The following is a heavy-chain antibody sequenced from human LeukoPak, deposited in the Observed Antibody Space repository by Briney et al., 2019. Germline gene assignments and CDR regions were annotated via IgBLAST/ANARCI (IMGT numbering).Heavy chain of an antibody. J-gene: IGHJ4*02. D-gene: IGHD2-2*01. Sequence: GGSLRLSCAASGFTFSSYSMNWVRHAPGKGLEWVSSISSSSSYIYYADSVKGRFTISRDNAKNSLYLQMNSLRAEDTAVYYCARGLNCSSTSCYLDYFDCWGQGTLVTVSS. CDR2: ISSSSSYI. V-gene: IGHV3-21*01. CDR1: GFTFSSYS. CDR3: ARGLNCSSTSCYLDYFDC.